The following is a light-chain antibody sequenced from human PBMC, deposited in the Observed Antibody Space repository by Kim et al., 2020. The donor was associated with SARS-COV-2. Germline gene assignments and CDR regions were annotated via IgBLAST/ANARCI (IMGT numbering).Light chain of an antibody. CDR3: SSYAGSNNWVV. Sequence: QSVTISCTGTSSDVGGYNYVSWYQQHPGKAPQLMIYEVSKRPSGVPDRFSGSKSGNTASLTVSGLQAEDEADYYCSSYAGSNNWVVFGGGTKLTVL. J-gene: IGLJ2*01. V-gene: IGLV2-8*01. CDR1: SSDVGGYNY. CDR2: EVS.